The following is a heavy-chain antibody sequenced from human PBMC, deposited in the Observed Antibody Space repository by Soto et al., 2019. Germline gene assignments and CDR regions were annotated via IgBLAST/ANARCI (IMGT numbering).Heavy chain of an antibody. CDR2: ISYDGSNK. Sequence: GGSLRLSCAASGFTFSSYGMHWVRQAPGKGLEWVAVISYDGSNKYYADSVKGRFTISRDNSKNTLYLQMNSLRAEDTAVYYCAKDGDCSSTSCYEDYYYYGMDVWGQGTTVTVSS. J-gene: IGHJ6*02. D-gene: IGHD2-2*01. CDR3: AKDGDCSSTSCYEDYYYYGMDV. V-gene: IGHV3-30*18. CDR1: GFTFSSYG.